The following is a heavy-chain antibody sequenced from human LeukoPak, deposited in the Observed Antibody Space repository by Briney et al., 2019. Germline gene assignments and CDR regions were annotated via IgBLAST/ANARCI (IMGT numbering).Heavy chain of an antibody. J-gene: IGHJ5*02. V-gene: IGHV3-74*01. Sequence: GGSLRLSCEASGFTLSGYWMHWVRQVPGKGLVWVARNNHDGTSSIYADSVKGRFTISRDNGKNTLYLHMNSLRAEDTAVYYCAKSDWFDAWGQGTLVTVSS. CDR1: GFTLSGYW. CDR2: NNHDGTSS. CDR3: AKSDWFDA.